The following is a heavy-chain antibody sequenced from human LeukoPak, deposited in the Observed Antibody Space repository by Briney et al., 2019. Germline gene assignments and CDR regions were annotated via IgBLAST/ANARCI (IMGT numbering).Heavy chain of an antibody. V-gene: IGHV3-66*01. CDR2: IYSGGST. D-gene: IGHD1-26*01. J-gene: IGHJ6*03. Sequence: GGSLRLSCAASEFSVGSNYMTWVRQAPGKGLEWVSLIYSGGSTYYADSVKGRFTISRDNSKNTLYLQMNSLRAEDTAVYYCAKERYSGSYFRYYYYYMDVWGKGTTVTVSS. CDR3: AKERYSGSYFRYYYYYMDV. CDR1: EFSVGSNY.